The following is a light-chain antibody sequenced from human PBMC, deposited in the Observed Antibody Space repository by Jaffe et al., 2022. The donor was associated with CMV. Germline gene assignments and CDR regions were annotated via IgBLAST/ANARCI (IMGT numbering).Light chain of an antibody. V-gene: IGKV1-39*01. Sequence: DIQVTQSPSSLSAFVGDRVTITCRTSQTINTYLNWYQQKPGTAPQLLIYAASSLQSGVPSRFSGSGSGTDFTLTISSLQPEDFATYYCQQTYTTSITFGQGTRLEIK. CDR1: QTINTY. CDR2: AAS. CDR3: QQTYTTSIT. J-gene: IGKJ5*01.